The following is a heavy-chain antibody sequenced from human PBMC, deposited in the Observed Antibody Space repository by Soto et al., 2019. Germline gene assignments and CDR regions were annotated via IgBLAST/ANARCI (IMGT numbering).Heavy chain of an antibody. J-gene: IGHJ4*02. CDR2: VKSIADAGTT. CDR1: GITFSDAW. Sequence: GGSLRLSCAASGITFSDAWMTWVRQVPGKGLEWVGRVKSIADAGTTTYAAPVKGRFSISRDDSNSTLFLQVNSLKIEDTAVYYCTTGRYTFGLDSWGQGILVTVSS. CDR3: TTGRYTFGLDS. D-gene: IGHD3-16*01. V-gene: IGHV3-15*01.